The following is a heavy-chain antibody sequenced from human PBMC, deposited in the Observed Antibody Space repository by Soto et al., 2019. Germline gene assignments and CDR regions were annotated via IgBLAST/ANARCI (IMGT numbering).Heavy chain of an antibody. CDR1: GLSLSTSGVG. CDR3: ARLPLRSAFDI. Sequence: QITLKESGPTLVKPTQTLTLTCTFSGLSLSTSGVGVGWIRQPPGKALEWLALIYWDDDKRYRPSLKSRLTLTKDPSKNQVVLTMTNMDPVDTATYSCARLPLRSAFDIWGQGTMVTVSS. CDR2: IYWDDDK. J-gene: IGHJ3*02. D-gene: IGHD4-17*01. V-gene: IGHV2-5*02.